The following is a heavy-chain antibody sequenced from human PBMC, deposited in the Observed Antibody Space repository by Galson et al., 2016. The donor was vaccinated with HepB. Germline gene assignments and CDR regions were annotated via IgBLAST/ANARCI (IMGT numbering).Heavy chain of an antibody. CDR2: ISSSGIYT. V-gene: IGHV3-11*06. CDR3: AREVGGYGGYDP. Sequence: SLRLSCAASGFTFSDYYMSWIRQAPGKGLEWVSYISSSGIYTNYADSVKGRFTISRDNANNSLYLQMNSLRADDTAVYYCAREVGGYGGYDPWGQGTLVTVSS. J-gene: IGHJ5*02. CDR1: GFTFSDYY. D-gene: IGHD5-12*01.